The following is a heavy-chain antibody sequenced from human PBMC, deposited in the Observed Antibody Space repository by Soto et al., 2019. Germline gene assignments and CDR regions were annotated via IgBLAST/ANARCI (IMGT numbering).Heavy chain of an antibody. CDR1: GGSISSGGYY. CDR2: IYYSGST. D-gene: IGHD3-10*01. CDR3: ARSHGSGIPSPDAFDI. Sequence: PSETLSLTCTVSGGSISSGGYYWSWIRQHPGKGLEWIGYIYYSGSTYYNPSLKSRVTISVDTSKNQFSLKLSSVTAADTAVYYCARSHGSGIPSPDAFDIWGQGTMVTVSS. V-gene: IGHV4-31*03. J-gene: IGHJ3*02.